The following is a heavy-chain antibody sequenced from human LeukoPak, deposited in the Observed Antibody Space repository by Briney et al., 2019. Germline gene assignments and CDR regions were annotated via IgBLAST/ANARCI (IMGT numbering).Heavy chain of an antibody. D-gene: IGHD6-19*01. V-gene: IGHV1-18*01. J-gene: IGHJ4*02. CDR2: ISAYNGDT. CDR3: ARDRYVAGSPPGD. Sequence: ASVKVSCKASGYTFETYGISWVRQAPGQGLEWMGWISAYNGDTNYAQMLQGRVTMTTDTSTSTAYMELRSLRSDDTAVYYCARDRYVAGSPPGDWGQGTLVTVSS. CDR1: GYTFETYG.